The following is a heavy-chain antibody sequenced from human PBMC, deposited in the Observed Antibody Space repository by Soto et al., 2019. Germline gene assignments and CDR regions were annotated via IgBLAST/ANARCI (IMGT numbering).Heavy chain of an antibody. CDR2: ISGSGGSA. CDR1: GFTFSIYA. V-gene: IGHV3-23*01. D-gene: IGHD3-10*01. Sequence: GSLRRSSGPSGFTFSIYAMSWVRQAPGKGLEWVSAISGSGGSAYYADSVKGRFTISRDNSKNTLYLQMNSLRAEDTAVYYCAKFLNRSGEFDYWGQGT. CDR3: AKFLNRSGEFDY. J-gene: IGHJ4*02.